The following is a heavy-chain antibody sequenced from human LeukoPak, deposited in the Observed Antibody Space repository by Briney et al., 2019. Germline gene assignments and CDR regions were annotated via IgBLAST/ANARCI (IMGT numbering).Heavy chain of an antibody. J-gene: IGHJ5*02. D-gene: IGHD6-13*01. CDR1: GYSIRGGFY. V-gene: IGHV4-38-2*01. CDR2: IYHSGSS. Sequence: PSETLSPTLPVSGYSIRGGFYWGLVRQPPGKGLGWVWRIYHSGSSYYNPSLKSRVTISIDTSKNQFSLKLSSVTAADTAVYYCARQYSNNWYDDRGWFDPWGQGTLVIVSS. CDR3: ARQYSNNWYDDRGWFDP.